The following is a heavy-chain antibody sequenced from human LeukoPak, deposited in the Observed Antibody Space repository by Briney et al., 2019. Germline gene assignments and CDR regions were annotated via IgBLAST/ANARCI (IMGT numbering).Heavy chain of an antibody. J-gene: IGHJ4*02. D-gene: IGHD3-9*01. CDR2: ITASSARP. V-gene: IGHV3-21*01. CDR1: GFTFNKYN. CDR3: ARDHDWAFDL. Sequence: GGSLRLSCDASGFTFNKYNMIWVRQAPGKGLEWVSSITASSARPSYSDSLKGRFTISRDNAKNSLYLQMGSLRVDDTAIYYCARDHDWAFDLWGQGTLVTVSS.